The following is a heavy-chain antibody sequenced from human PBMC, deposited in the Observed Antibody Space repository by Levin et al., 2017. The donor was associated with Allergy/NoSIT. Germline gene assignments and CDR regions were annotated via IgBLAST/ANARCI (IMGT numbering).Heavy chain of an antibody. V-gene: IGHV4-59*01. J-gene: IGHJ6*02. CDR1: GGSISSYY. D-gene: IGHD6-19*01. CDR3: ARDKKLVAGYYGMDV. CDR2: IYYSGST. Sequence: SQTLSLTCTVSGGSISSYYWSWIRQPPGKGLEWIGYIYYSGSTNYNPSLKSRVTISVDTSKNQFSLKLSSVTAADTAVYYCARDKKLVAGYYGMDVWGQGTTVTVSS.